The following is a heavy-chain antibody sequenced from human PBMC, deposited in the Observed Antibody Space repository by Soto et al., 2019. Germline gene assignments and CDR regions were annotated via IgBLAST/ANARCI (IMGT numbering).Heavy chain of an antibody. D-gene: IGHD2-2*01. CDR2: IWYDGSNK. Sequence: GGSLRLSCAASGFTFSSYGMHWVRQAPGKGLEWVAVIWYDGSNKYYADSVKGRFTISRDNSKNTLYLQMNSLRAEDTAVYYCARDPWVVPAAMDIVATHYYYYYGMDVWGQGTTVTVSS. CDR3: ARDPWVVPAAMDIVATHYYYYYGMDV. J-gene: IGHJ6*02. CDR1: GFTFSSYG. V-gene: IGHV3-33*01.